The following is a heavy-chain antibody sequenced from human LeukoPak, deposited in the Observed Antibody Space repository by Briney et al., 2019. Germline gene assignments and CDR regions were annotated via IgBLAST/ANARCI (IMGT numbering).Heavy chain of an antibody. CDR3: ARKPISCDSGLHWYYFDE. CDR2: IYYSGST. CDR1: GGSISSSNSY. D-gene: IGHD3-10*01. J-gene: IGHJ4*02. V-gene: IGHV4-39*01. Sequence: SETLSLTRSVSGGSISSSNSYWGWIRQPPGKGLEWVASIYYSGSTYYNPSLKSRVTISVDTSKNQFSLELSSVSAADTAVYFCARKPISCDSGLHWYYFDEWGQGTLVTVSS.